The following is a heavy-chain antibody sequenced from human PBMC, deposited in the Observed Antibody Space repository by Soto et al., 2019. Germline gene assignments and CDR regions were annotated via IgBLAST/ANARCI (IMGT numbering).Heavy chain of an antibody. CDR2: IIPILGIA. D-gene: IGHD6-13*01. J-gene: IGHJ6*02. CDR3: AGGIAAAGRYYYYYYGMDV. CDR1: GVTFSSYT. V-gene: IGHV1-69*02. Sequence: QVQLVQSGAEVKKPGSSVKVSCKASGVTFSSYTISWVRQAPGQGLEWMGRIIPILGIANYAQKFQGRVTITADKSTSTAYMELSSMRSEDTPVYYCAGGIAAAGRYYYYYYGMDVWGQGTTVTVSS.